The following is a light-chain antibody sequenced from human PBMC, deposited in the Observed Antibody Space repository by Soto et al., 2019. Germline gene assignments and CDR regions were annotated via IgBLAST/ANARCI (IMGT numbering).Light chain of an antibody. V-gene: IGLV2-14*01. CDR3: SSYTSTGTLV. J-gene: IGLJ2*01. CDR1: SSDVGGYGY. CDR2: EVT. Sequence: QSALTQPASVSGSPGQSITISCTGTSSDVGGYGYVSWYQHHPGKAPKLMIYEVTNRPSGVSNRSSGSKSGNTASLIISGLQAEDEADYYCSSYTSTGTLVFGGGTQLTVL.